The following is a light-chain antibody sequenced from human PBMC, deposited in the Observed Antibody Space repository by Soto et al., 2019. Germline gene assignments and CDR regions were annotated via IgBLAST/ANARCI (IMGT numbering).Light chain of an antibody. CDR1: QSISSY. Sequence: DIQMTQSPSSLSASVGDRVTITCRASQSISSYLNWFQQKPGKAPKLLIYAASSLQSGVPSRFSGSGSGTDFTLTVSSLQPEDFVTYYCQQGYSTPITLGQGTRLEIK. CDR3: QQGYSTPIT. J-gene: IGKJ5*01. V-gene: IGKV1-39*01. CDR2: AAS.